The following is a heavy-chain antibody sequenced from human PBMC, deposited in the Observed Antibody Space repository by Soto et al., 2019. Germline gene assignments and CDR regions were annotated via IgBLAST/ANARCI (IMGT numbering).Heavy chain of an antibody. D-gene: IGHD1-20*01. CDR2: IVLTSGNT. J-gene: IGHJ4*02. CDR1: GCTFTSYD. V-gene: IGHV1-58*02. Sequence: SLKVSCKASGCTFTSYDINWVRQARGQGLEWVGWIVLTSGNTAHAQKFQERVTITRDMSTATAYMELSSLRSEDTAVYYCAAGRYNDYWGQGTLVTVSS. CDR3: AAGRYNDY.